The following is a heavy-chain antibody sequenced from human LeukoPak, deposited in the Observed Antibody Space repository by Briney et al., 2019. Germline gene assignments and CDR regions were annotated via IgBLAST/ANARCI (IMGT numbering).Heavy chain of an antibody. J-gene: IGHJ4*02. CDR2: ISTDSTTI. CDR1: GFTFSTYN. CDR3: ARARHNFWSGYLY. D-gene: IGHD3-3*01. Sequence: GGSLRLSCAASGFTFSTYNMNWVRQAPGKGLEWVSYISTDSTTIYYADSVQGRFTISRDNAKNSLYLQMNSLRAEDTAVYYCARARHNFWSGYLYWGQGTLVTVSS. V-gene: IGHV3-48*01.